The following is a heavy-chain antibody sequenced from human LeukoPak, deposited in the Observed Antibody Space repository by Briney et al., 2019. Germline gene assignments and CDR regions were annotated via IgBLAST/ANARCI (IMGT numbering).Heavy chain of an antibody. D-gene: IGHD3-10*01. Sequence: ASVKVSCKASGYTFSNYDINWVRQATGQGLEWMGWMNPKSGNTGYAQKFQGRVTITRDTSISTAYMELSSLRSEDTAVYYCARARSGPYGSGSLDAFDIWGQGTMVTVST. V-gene: IGHV1-8*03. CDR3: ARARSGPYGSGSLDAFDI. J-gene: IGHJ3*02. CDR1: GYTFSNYD. CDR2: MNPKSGNT.